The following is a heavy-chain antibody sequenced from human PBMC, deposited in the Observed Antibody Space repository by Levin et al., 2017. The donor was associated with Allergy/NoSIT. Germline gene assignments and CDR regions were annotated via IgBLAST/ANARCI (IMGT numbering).Heavy chain of an antibody. D-gene: IGHD5-24*01. V-gene: IGHV3-21*01. CDR3: ARGEGLKWLQFLG. Sequence: GESLKISCAASGFTFSSYSMNWVRQAPGKGLEWVSSISSSSSYIYYADSVKGRFTISRDNAKNSLYLQMNSLRAEDTAVYYCARGEGLKWLQFLGWGQGTLVTVSS. CDR2: ISSSSSYI. CDR1: GFTFSSYS. J-gene: IGHJ4*02.